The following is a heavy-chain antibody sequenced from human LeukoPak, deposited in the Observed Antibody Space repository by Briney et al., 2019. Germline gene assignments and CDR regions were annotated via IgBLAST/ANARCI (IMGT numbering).Heavy chain of an antibody. Sequence: GGSLRLSCAASGFTFSSYSMNWVRQAPGKGLEWVSYISSSSSTIYYADSVKGRFTISRDNAKNSLYLQMNSLRAEDTAVYYCARDDVVLVTSYYYYYYMDVWGKGTTVTVSS. D-gene: IGHD4-11*01. CDR3: ARDDVVLVTSYYYYYYMDV. CDR1: GFTFSSYS. V-gene: IGHV3-48*01. CDR2: ISSSSSTI. J-gene: IGHJ6*03.